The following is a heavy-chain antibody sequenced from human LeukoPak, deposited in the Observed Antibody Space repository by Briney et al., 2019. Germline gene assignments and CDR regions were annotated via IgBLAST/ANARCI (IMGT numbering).Heavy chain of an antibody. J-gene: IGHJ4*02. Sequence: SVKVSCKASGGTFSSYAISWVRQAPGQGLGWMGRIIPILGIANYAQKFQGRVTITADKSTSTAYMELSSLRSEDTAVYYCARGPLSGGSCYGYWGQGTLVTVSS. V-gene: IGHV1-69*04. CDR1: GGTFSSYA. CDR2: IIPILGIA. CDR3: ARGPLSGGSCYGY. D-gene: IGHD2-15*01.